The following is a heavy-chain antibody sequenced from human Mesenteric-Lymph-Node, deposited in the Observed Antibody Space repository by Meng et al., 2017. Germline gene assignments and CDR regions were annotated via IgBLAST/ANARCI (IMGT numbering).Heavy chain of an antibody. D-gene: IGHD3-22*01. V-gene: IGHV1-18*01. CDR1: GYTFTNYG. CDR2: ISAYNGNT. CDR3: ARVSDDYDRTGYYNFDY. J-gene: IGHJ4*02. Sequence: QVRLVQSGAEVKKPGASMKVSCKVSGYTFTNYGISWVRQAPGQGLEWMGWISAYNGNTNYAQKLQGRVTMTTDTSMSTAYMELRSLRSDDTAVYYCARVSDDYDRTGYYNFDYWGQGTLVTVSS.